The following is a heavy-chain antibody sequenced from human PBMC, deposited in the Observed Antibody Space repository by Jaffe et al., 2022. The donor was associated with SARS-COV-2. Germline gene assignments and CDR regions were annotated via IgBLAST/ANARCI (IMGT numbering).Heavy chain of an antibody. D-gene: IGHD3-9*01. CDR3: ASSGDILTGYYS. CDR1: GGSISSSSYY. Sequence: QLQLQESGPGLVKPSETLSLTCTVSGGSISSSSYYWGWIRQPPGKGLEWIGSIYYSGSTYYNPSLKSRVTISVDTSKNQFSLKLSSVTAADTAVYYCASSGDILTGYYSWGQGTLVTVSS. J-gene: IGHJ5*02. V-gene: IGHV4-39*01. CDR2: IYYSGST.